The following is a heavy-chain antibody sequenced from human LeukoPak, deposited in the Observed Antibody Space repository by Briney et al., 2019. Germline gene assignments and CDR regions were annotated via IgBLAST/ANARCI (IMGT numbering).Heavy chain of an antibody. J-gene: IGHJ6*02. CDR3: ARNSFAELMLLGSAYGMDV. CDR1: TFTSSGHW. CDR2: IKEDGSEK. V-gene: IGHV3-7*01. D-gene: IGHD2-8*01. Sequence: PGGSLRLSCAASTFTSSGHWMSWVRQAPGKGLEWVANIKEDGSEKYYLDSVKGRFTISRDNAKNSLHLQINSLRVEDTAVYYRARNSFAELMLLGSAYGMDVWGQGTTVTVSS.